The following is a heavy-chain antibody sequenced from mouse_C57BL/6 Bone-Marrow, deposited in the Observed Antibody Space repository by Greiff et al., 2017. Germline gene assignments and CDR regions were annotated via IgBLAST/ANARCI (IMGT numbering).Heavy chain of an antibody. CDR1: GFTFSSYG. CDR3: ARRGGAPFDY. V-gene: IGHV5-6*02. CDR2: ISSGGSYT. J-gene: IGHJ2*01. Sequence: EVKVVESGGDLVKPGGSLKLSCAASGFTFSSYGMSWVRQTPDKRLEWVATISSGGSYTYYPDSVKGRFTISRDNAKNTLYLQMSSLKSEDTAMYYCARRGGAPFDYWGQGTTLTVSS.